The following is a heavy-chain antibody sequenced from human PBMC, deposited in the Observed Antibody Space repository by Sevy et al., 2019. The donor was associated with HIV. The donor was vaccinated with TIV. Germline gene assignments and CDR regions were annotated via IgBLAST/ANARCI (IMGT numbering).Heavy chain of an antibody. V-gene: IGHV1-69*13. D-gene: IGHD2-21*02. J-gene: IGHJ4*02. CDR2: IRPIFGTV. CDR1: GGTFSTFL. CDR3: CAWGDCGGDCSIYYFDY. Sequence: ASVKVSCKASGGTFSTFLISWVRQAPGQGLEWMGGIRPIFGTVDYAQKFQARVTFTADESTSTAYMELSRLRPDDTAVYFCCAWGDCGGDCSIYYFDYWGQGSLVTVSS.